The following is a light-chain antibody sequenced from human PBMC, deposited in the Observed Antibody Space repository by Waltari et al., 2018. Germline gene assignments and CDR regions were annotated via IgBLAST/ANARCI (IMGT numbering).Light chain of an antibody. CDR3: QQYTTLLTWT. Sequence: EIVMTQSPATVSVSPGETATLSCRARQSVGSSLAWYQQQPGQAPRLLISGSSTRATGIPARLRGSGSGTDFTLIISSLQSEDCAVYYCQQYTTLLTWTFGQGTNVEIK. CDR2: GSS. V-gene: IGKV3-15*01. CDR1: QSVGSS. J-gene: IGKJ1*01.